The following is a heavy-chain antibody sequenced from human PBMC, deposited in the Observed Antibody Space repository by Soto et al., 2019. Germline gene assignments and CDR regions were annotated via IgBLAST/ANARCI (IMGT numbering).Heavy chain of an antibody. CDR2: IYYSGST. Sequence: SETLSLTCTVSGGSISSYYWSWIRQPPGKGLEWIGYIYYSGSTNYNPSLKSRVTISVDTSKNQFSLKLSSVTAADTAVYYCARRFGSSWYGDYYYYMDVWGKGTTVTVSS. V-gene: IGHV4-59*08. CDR3: ARRFGSSWYGDYYYYMDV. CDR1: GGSISSYY. D-gene: IGHD6-13*01. J-gene: IGHJ6*03.